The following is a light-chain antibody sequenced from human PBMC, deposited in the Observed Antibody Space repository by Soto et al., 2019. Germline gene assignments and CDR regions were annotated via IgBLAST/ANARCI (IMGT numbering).Light chain of an antibody. J-gene: IGKJ4*01. Sequence: DIQMTQSPSSLSASVGDRVTITCQASLDISDYLNWYQQKPGKAPNLLIYDASNVETGVPSRFAGSGSGTDFTFTINNLQPEDTATYYCQQYENLPLTFGGGTKVEI. CDR3: QQYENLPLT. CDR2: DAS. CDR1: LDISDY. V-gene: IGKV1-33*01.